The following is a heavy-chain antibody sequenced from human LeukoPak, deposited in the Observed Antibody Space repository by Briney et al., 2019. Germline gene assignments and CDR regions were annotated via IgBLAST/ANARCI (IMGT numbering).Heavy chain of an antibody. CDR1: GYTFTGYY. J-gene: IGHJ6*03. V-gene: IGHV1-18*04. CDR3: ARGQLGSGWPYYYYYMDV. Sequence: ATVKVSCKASGYTFTGYYMHWVRQAPGQGLEWMGWISAYNGNTNYAQKLQGRVTMTTDTSTSTAYMELRSLRSDDTAVYYCARGQLGSGWPYYYYYMDVWGKGTTVTISS. D-gene: IGHD6-19*01. CDR2: ISAYNGNT.